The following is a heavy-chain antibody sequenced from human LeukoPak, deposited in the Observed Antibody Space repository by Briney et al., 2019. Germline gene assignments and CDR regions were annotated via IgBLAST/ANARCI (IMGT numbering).Heavy chain of an antibody. CDR2: IHNNGDT. J-gene: IGHJ4*02. CDR1: DDSIRNYY. Sequence: SETLSLTCTVSDDSIRNYYWNWIRQAPGKALQWIGHIHNNGDTAYNFSLKSRVTISMDTSKNQFSLKLSSVTAADTAVYYCGRWGYFDSGNYFVVDYWGQGTVVTVSS. CDR3: GRWGYFDSGNYFVVDY. D-gene: IGHD3-22*01. V-gene: IGHV4-59*01.